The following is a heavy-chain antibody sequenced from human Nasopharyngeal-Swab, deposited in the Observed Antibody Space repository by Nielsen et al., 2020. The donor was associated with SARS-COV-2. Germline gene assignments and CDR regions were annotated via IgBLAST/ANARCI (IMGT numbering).Heavy chain of an antibody. Sequence: GESLKISCSASGFTFISYAMHWVRQAPGKGLEYVSAVTSNGGSTYYADSVKGRFTISRDNSKNTLYLQMNSLRAEDTAVYYCARGRYNWNVNNWFDPWGQGTLVTVSS. CDR2: VTSNGGST. J-gene: IGHJ5*02. D-gene: IGHD1-20*01. V-gene: IGHV3-64*04. CDR1: GFTFISYA. CDR3: ARGRYNWNVNNWFDP.